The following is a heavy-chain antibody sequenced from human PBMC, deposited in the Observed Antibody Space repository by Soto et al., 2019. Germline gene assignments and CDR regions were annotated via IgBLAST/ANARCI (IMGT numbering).Heavy chain of an antibody. CDR3: ARLPWADYGGIFDP. V-gene: IGHV4-59*01. J-gene: IGHJ5*02. D-gene: IGHD4-17*01. CDR1: GGSISSDY. CDR2: IYYSGIT. Sequence: PSETLSLTCTVSGGSISSDYWSWIRQPPGKTLEWIGYIYYSGITNYNPSHKSRFTISVATSKNQFSLKLSSVTAADTAGYYCARLPWADYGGIFDPWGQGTLVTVSS.